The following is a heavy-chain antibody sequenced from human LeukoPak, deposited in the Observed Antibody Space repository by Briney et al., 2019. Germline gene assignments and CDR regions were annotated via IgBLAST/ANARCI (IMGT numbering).Heavy chain of an antibody. CDR2: IRYDGSNK. CDR3: AGEDRRTGCCDY. CDR1: GFTFSSYG. D-gene: IGHD1-14*01. Sequence: GGSLRLSCAASGFTFSSYGMHWVRQAPGKGLEWVAFIRYDGSNKYYADSVKGRFTISRDNSKNTLYLQMNSLRAEDTAVYCCAGEDRRTGCCDYWGQGTLVTVSS. J-gene: IGHJ4*02. V-gene: IGHV3-30*02.